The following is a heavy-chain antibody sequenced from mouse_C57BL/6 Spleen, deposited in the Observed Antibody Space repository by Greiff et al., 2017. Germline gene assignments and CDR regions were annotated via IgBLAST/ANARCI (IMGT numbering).Heavy chain of an antibody. CDR3: AIPRSYSNYSWFAY. CDR1: GYTFTSYW. V-gene: IGHV1-74*01. CDR2: IHPSDSDT. Sequence: VQLQQPGAELVKPGASVKVSCKASGYTFTSYWMHWVKQRPGQGLEWIGRIHPSDSDTNYNQQFKGKATLTVDKTSSTAYMQLSSLTSEDSAVYYCAIPRSYSNYSWFAYWGQGTLVTVSA. D-gene: IGHD2-5*01. J-gene: IGHJ3*01.